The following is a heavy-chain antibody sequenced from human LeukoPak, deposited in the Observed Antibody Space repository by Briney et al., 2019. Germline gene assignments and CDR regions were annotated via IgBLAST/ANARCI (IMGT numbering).Heavy chain of an antibody. CDR1: GSSVNSDQY. V-gene: IGHV4-38-2*01. Sequence: SETLSLTCDVSGSSVNSDQYWGWMRHSPGAGLEWIGSVHQTGSPYYNPSLGSRVSLSIDSTKNSFSLRLTSVTAADTAVYYCAMLRLGELSLLSNAYDIWGQGTMVIVSS. CDR2: VHQTGSP. J-gene: IGHJ3*02. CDR3: AMLRLGELSLLSNAYDI. D-gene: IGHD3-16*02.